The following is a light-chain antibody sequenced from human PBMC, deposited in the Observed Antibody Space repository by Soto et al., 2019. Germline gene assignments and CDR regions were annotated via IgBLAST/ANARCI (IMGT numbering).Light chain of an antibody. Sequence: QSVLTQPASVSGSPGQSITISCTGTSGDVGGYKYVSWYQHHPGKAPKLMIYEVSNRPSGVSDRFSGSKSGNTASLTISGLLAEDEADYYCFSYRISSYVFGTGTKLTVL. V-gene: IGLV2-14*01. CDR1: SGDVGGYKY. CDR2: EVS. CDR3: FSYRISSYV. J-gene: IGLJ1*01.